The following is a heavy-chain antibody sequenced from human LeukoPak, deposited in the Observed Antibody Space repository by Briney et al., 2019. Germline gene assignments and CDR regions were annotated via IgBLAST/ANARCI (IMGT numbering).Heavy chain of an antibody. CDR2: ISKSSTYI. CDR1: GFTFRDYT. J-gene: IGHJ4*02. Sequence: GGSLRLSCVASGFTFRDYTVSWVRQAPGKGLEWVSAISKSSTYIKYADSVKGRFTVSRDNAKNSLFLQMNSLRVEDTAVYYCAREVVIVVEPAANKIDYWGQGTRVTVSS. D-gene: IGHD2-2*01. CDR3: AREVVIVVEPAANKIDY. V-gene: IGHV3-21*01.